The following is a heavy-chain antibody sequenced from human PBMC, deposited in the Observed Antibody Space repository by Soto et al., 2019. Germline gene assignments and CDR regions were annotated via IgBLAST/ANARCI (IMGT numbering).Heavy chain of an antibody. CDR3: STASYINMIAVRLDY. Sequence: GGSLRLSCTASGFIFSNAWINWVRQAPGKGLEWVGRVKSKTAGGTTDFAAPVKGRFAISRDDSKNIVYMQMNSLRTEDTAVYYCSTASYINMIAVRLDYWGLGTRVTVSS. CDR1: GFIFSNAW. J-gene: IGHJ4*01. V-gene: IGHV3-15*07. D-gene: IGHD3-22*01. CDR2: VKSKTAGGTT.